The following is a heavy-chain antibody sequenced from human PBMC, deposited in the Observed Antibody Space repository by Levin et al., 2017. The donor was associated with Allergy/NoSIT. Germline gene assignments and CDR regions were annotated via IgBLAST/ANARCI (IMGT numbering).Heavy chain of an antibody. CDR2: IYYSGST. D-gene: IGHD3-10*01. CDR3: ARFGELNWFDP. CDR1: GGSISSYY. V-gene: IGHV4-59*01. J-gene: IGHJ5*02. Sequence: SETLSLTCTVSGGSISSYYWSWIRQPPGKGLEWIGYIYYSGSTNYNPSLKSRVTISVDTSKNQFSLKLSSVTAADTAVYYCARFGELNWFDPWGQGTLVTVSS.